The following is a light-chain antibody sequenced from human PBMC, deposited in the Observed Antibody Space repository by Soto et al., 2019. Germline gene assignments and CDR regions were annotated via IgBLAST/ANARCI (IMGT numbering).Light chain of an antibody. CDR1: QGINSY. V-gene: IGKV1-9*01. J-gene: IGKJ5*01. CDR3: QQINSYPIT. Sequence: IQLTQSPSFLSASVGDRVTITCRASQGINSYLAWYQQKSGKVPKLLIYAASTLQSGVPSRFSGSGSGTEFTLTISRLQPEDFATYYCQQINSYPITFGQGTRLEI. CDR2: AAS.